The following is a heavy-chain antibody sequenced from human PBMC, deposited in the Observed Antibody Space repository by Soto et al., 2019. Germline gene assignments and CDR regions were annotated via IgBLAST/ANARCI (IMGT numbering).Heavy chain of an antibody. V-gene: IGHV4-39*01. Sequence: SGTLSLTCTVSGGSISSSSYYWGGIRQPPGKGLEWIGSIYYSGSTYYNPSLKSRVTISVDTSKNQFSLKLSSVTAADTAVYYCATQLLPTTIVWGQGTLVTVSS. CDR2: IYYSGST. D-gene: IGHD2-2*01. CDR3: ATQLLPTTIV. J-gene: IGHJ4*02. CDR1: GGSISSSSYY.